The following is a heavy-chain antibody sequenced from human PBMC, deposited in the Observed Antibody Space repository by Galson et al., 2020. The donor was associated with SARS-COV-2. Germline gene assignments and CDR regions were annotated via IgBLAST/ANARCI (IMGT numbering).Heavy chain of an antibody. J-gene: IGHJ5*02. CDR3: ARLSGINAGYNWFDP. CDR1: GGSISSPNTW. Sequence: SETLSLTCAVSGGSISSPNTWWSWVRQPPGKGLEWLGEIFHSGGTNYNPSLRSRVTISVDKSNNQFSLKLSSVTAADTAIYYCARLSGINAGYNWFDPWGQGTLVTFSS. CDR2: IFHSGGT. D-gene: IGHD3-9*01. V-gene: IGHV4-4*02.